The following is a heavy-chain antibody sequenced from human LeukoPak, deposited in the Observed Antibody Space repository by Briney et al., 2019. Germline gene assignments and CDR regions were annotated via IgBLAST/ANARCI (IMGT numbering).Heavy chain of an antibody. CDR2: VYASGGT. J-gene: IGHJ5*02. D-gene: IGHD6-6*01. V-gene: IGHV4-59*01. CDR1: GGSINNYY. CDR3: ARGTSSSFNWFDP. Sequence: PSETLSLTCTVSGGSINNYYWNWIRQSPGKGLEWIGHVYASGGTNYSPSLRSRVTISLDTSKNQFSLKPKSVTAADTAVYYCARGTSSSFNWFDPWGQGTQVTVSS.